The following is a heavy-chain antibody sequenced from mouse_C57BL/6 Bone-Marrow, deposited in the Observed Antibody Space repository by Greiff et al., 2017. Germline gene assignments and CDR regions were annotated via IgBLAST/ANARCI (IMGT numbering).Heavy chain of an antibody. V-gene: IGHV1-78*01. J-gene: IGHJ4*01. CDR2: IYPRDGST. D-gene: IGHD2-4*01. CDR3: ARKVDIYYDYDGGGLYAMDY. Sequence: QVQLKQSGAELVKPGASVKISCKVSGYTFTDHTIHWMKQRPEQGLEWIGYIYPRDGSTKYNEKFKGKATLTADKSSSTAYMQLNSLTSEDSAVYFCARKVDIYYDYDGGGLYAMDYWGQGTSVTVSS. CDR1: GYTFTDHT.